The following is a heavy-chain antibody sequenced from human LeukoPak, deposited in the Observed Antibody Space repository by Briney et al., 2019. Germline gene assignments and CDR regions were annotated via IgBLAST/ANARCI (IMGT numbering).Heavy chain of an antibody. CDR1: GFTFSSYV. J-gene: IGHJ4*02. CDR3: AKDRSCTNDICHGDFDY. D-gene: IGHD2-8*01. CDR2: ISDSGGST. Sequence: PGGSLRLSCAASGFTFSSYVMRWVRQAPGKGLEWVSPISDSGGSTHYADSVKGRFTISRDNSKNTLYLQMNSLRAEDTALYYCAKDRSCTNDICHGDFDYWGQGTLVTVSS. V-gene: IGHV3-23*01.